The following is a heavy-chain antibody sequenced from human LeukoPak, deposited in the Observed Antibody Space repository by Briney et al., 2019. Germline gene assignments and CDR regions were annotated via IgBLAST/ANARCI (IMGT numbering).Heavy chain of an antibody. V-gene: IGHV3-7*01. D-gene: IGHD3-3*01. J-gene: IGHJ3*02. CDR2: IKQDGSEK. Sequence: GGSLRLSCAASGFTFGIYAMTWVRQAPGKGLEWVANIKQDGSEKYYVDSVKGRFTISRDNAKNSLYLQMNSLRAEDTAVYYCARGLWSGYYPDAFDIWGQGTMVTVSS. CDR3: ARGLWSGYYPDAFDI. CDR1: GFTFGIYA.